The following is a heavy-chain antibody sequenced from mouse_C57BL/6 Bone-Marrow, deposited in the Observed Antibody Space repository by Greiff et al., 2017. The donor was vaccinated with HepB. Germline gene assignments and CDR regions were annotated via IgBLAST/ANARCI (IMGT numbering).Heavy chain of an antibody. CDR2: IWGDGST. CDR1: GFSLTSYG. Sequence: VKLVESGPGLVAPSQSLSITCTVSGFSLTSYGVSWVRQPPGKGLEWLGVIWGDGSTNYPSALMARLSISKENSKSQVFLQLNRLQTDDTATYYCANWEGFAYWGQGTLVTVSA. D-gene: IGHD4-1*01. CDR3: ANWEGFAY. V-gene: IGHV2-3*01. J-gene: IGHJ3*01.